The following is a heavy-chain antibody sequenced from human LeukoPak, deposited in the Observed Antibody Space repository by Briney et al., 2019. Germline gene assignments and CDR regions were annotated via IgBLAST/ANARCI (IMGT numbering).Heavy chain of an antibody. D-gene: IGHD1-20*01. J-gene: IGHJ3*02. V-gene: IGHV4-59*02. Sequence: SETLSLTCTVSGGSVSSYYWSWIRQPPGKGLEWIGCIYYSGSTNYNPSLKSRVTISVDTSKNQFSLKLSSVTAADTAVYYCARFHKRYNWNDRDAFDIWGQGTMVTVSS. CDR1: GGSVSSYY. CDR3: ARFHKRYNWNDRDAFDI. CDR2: IYYSGST.